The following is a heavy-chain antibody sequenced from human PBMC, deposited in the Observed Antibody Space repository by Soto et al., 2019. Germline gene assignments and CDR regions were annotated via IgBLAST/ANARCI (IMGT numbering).Heavy chain of an antibody. Sequence: PGESLKISCKGSGYSFTSYWIGWVRQMPGKGLEWMGIIYPGDSDTRYSPSFQGQVTISADKSISTAYLQWSSLKASDTAMYYCARQDFGGYSYGYPGYWGQGTLVTVSS. V-gene: IGHV5-51*01. CDR3: ARQDFGGYSYGYPGY. J-gene: IGHJ4*02. CDR2: IYPGDSDT. CDR1: GYSFTSYW. D-gene: IGHD5-18*01.